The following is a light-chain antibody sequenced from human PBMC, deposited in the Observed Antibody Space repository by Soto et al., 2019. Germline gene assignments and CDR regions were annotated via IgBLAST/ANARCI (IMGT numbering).Light chain of an antibody. J-gene: IGLJ2*01. Sequence: QAVVTQPPSASGAPGQRITISCSGSSSNIGSNTVDWYQQLPGTAPKLLIYSNNQRPSGVPDRFSGSKSGTSASLAISGLLSEDEAEYHCAAWDDSLNGVVFGGGTKVTVL. CDR2: SNN. CDR3: AAWDDSLNGVV. V-gene: IGLV1-44*01. CDR1: SSNIGSNT.